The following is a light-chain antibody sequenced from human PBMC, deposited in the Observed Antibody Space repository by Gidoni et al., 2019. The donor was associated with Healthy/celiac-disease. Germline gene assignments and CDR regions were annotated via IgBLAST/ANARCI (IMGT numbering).Light chain of an antibody. V-gene: IGLV1-40*01. CDR3: QSYDSSLSGSKV. CDR2: GNS. J-gene: IGLJ3*02. Sequence: QSVLTQPPSVSGAPGQRVTISCTGSSSNIGPGYDVHWYQQLPGTAPKLLIYGNSKRPSGVPDRFAGSKSGTSASLAITGLQAEDEADYYCQSYDSSLSGSKVFGGGTKLTVL. CDR1: SSNIGPGYD.